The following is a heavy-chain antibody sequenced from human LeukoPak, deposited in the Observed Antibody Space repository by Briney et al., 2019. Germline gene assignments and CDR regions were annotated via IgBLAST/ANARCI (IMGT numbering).Heavy chain of an antibody. V-gene: IGHV3-74*01. J-gene: IGHJ4*02. CDR3: ATRDYTSSKY. CDR1: GFALSSYW. CDR2: INSDGSTT. Sequence: GGSLRLSCAASGFALSSYWMHWVRQAPGKGLVWVSDINSDGSTTRYADSVKGRFTISRDNAKNTLCLEMNSLRAEDTAVYYCATRDYTSSKYWGQGTLVTVSP. D-gene: IGHD2-2*01.